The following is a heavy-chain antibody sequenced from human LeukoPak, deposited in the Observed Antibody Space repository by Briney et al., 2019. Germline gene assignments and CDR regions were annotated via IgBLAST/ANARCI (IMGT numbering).Heavy chain of an antibody. V-gene: IGHV1-69*06. J-gene: IGHJ4*02. CDR1: GGTFSSYA. CDR3: ARAPIYYGSGSYYWETVDY. CDR2: IIPIFGTA. D-gene: IGHD3-10*01. Sequence: GASVKVSCKASGGTFSSYAISWVRQAPGQGLEWMGGIIPIFGTANYAQKFQGRVTITADKSTSTAYMELSILRSEDTAVYYCARAPIYYGSGSYYWETVDYWGQGTLVTVSS.